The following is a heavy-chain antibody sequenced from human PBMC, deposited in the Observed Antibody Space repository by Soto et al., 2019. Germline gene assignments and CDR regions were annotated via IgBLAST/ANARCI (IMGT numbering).Heavy chain of an antibody. D-gene: IGHD2-2*02. J-gene: IGHJ6*02. Sequence: QVQLQQWGAGLLKPSETLSLTCAVYGGSFSGYYWSWIREPPGKGLEWIGEINHSGRTNYNPSLKSRGTISVDTSKNQFSLKLSSVTAADTAVYYCARVGYCSSTSCYTDGAGYYGMDVWGQGTTVTVSS. CDR3: ARVGYCSSTSCYTDGAGYYGMDV. CDR1: GGSFSGYY. V-gene: IGHV4-34*01. CDR2: INHSGRT.